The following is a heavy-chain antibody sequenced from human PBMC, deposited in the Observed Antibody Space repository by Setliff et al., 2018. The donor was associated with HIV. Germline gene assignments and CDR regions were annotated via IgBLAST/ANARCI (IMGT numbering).Heavy chain of an antibody. Sequence: SETLSLTCVVSGYSISSGYFWGWIRQPPGEGLEWIGNMHHSGSTYYNPSLKSRVTMSVDTSKNQLSLSLTSVTAADTAVYYCARVRLTMIMMVDYFDQWGQGTLVTVSS. V-gene: IGHV4-38-2*01. J-gene: IGHJ4*02. CDR2: MHHSGST. D-gene: IGHD3-22*01. CDR1: GYSISSGYF. CDR3: ARVRLTMIMMVDYFDQ.